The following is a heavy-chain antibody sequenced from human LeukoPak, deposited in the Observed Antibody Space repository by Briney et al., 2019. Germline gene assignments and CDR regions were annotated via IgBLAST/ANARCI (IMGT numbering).Heavy chain of an antibody. CDR3: ARDRRITIFGVVTPSAFDI. CDR2: INGDESST. CDR1: AFTFNTYW. J-gene: IGHJ3*02. V-gene: IGHV3-74*01. Sequence: GGSLRLSCAASAFTFNTYWMHWVRQVPGRGLEWVSRINGDESSTNYADSVKGRFTISRDNAKNTLYLQMNSLRAEDTAVYYCARDRRITIFGVVTPSAFDIWGQGTMVTVSS. D-gene: IGHD3-3*01.